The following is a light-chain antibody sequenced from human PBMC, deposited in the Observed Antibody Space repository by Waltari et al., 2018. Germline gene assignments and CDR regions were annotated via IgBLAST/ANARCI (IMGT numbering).Light chain of an antibody. Sequence: DIQMTQSPSSVSASVGDRVTLTCRASQGISSRLAWYQQKPGKAPKLLIYAASSLQSGVPSRFSGSGSGTEFTLTISSLQPEDFATYYCLQVDSFPRTFGQGTNVEVK. V-gene: IGKV1-12*01. CDR1: QGISSR. CDR2: AAS. J-gene: IGKJ1*01. CDR3: LQVDSFPRT.